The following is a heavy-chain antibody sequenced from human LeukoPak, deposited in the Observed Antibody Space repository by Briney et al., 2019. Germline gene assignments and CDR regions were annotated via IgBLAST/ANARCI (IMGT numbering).Heavy chain of an antibody. CDR1: GYSFTSYW. J-gene: IGHJ4*02. CDR2: IYPGDSDT. CDR3: ARRRDLYSGSYYPFDY. Sequence: GESLKISCKGSGYSFTSYWIGWVRQPPGKGLEWMGIIYPGDSDTRYSPSFQGQVTISADKSISTAYLQWSGLKASDTAMYYCARRRDLYSGSYYPFDYWGQGTLVTVSS. V-gene: IGHV5-51*01. D-gene: IGHD1-26*01.